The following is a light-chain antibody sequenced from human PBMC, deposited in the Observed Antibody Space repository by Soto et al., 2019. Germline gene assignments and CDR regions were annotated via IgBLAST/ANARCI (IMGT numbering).Light chain of an antibody. V-gene: IGKV3-20*01. CDR3: QQYGVSPRT. CDR1: QSDAGSY. CDR2: GAS. Sequence: ELVLTQSSGTLSLSPVEVSTLSCRISQSDAGSYLAWYQQKPGRTPRLLLFGASCRATGILARFSGSGSGTEFTLTIISLEPEDFAVYYCQQYGVSPRTFGQGTKVDIK. J-gene: IGKJ1*01.